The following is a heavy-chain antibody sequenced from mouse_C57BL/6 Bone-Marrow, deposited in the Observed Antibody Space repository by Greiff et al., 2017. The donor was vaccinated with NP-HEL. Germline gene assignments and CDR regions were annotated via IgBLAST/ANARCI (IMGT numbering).Heavy chain of an antibody. Sequence: EVQGVESGGGLVQPKGSLKLPCAASGFSFNTYAMNWVRQAPGKGLEWVARIRSKSNNYATYYADSVKDRFTISRDDSESMLYLQMNNLKTEDTAMYYCVRHEDYGYDERFAYWGQGTLVTVSA. CDR3: VRHEDYGYDERFAY. V-gene: IGHV10-1*01. CDR1: GFSFNTYA. CDR2: IRSKSNNYAT. D-gene: IGHD2-2*01. J-gene: IGHJ3*01.